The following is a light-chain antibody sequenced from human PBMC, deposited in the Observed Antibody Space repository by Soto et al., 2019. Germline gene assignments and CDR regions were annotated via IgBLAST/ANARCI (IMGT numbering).Light chain of an antibody. J-gene: IGKJ3*01. CDR1: HDITSY. V-gene: IGKV1-33*01. CDR3: QKCEYLPI. Sequence: DIQMTQSPSSLSASVGDRVTITCQASHDITSYLNWYQHKPGKAPKLLIYDASIMEAGVASRFSGSGSGTDLTFTISSLQAEDVATYYCQKCEYLPIFGPGTTVDFK. CDR2: DAS.